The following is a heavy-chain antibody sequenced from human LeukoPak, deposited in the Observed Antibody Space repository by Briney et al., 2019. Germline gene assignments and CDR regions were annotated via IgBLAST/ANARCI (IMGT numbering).Heavy chain of an antibody. CDR3: ARAGTLIRAFDI. J-gene: IGHJ3*02. Sequence: PSETLSLTCTVSGGSISSSSYYWGWIRQPPGKGLEWIGSIYYSGSTYYNPSLKSRVTISVDTSENQFSLKLSSVTAADTAVYYCARAGTLIRAFDIWGQGTMVTVSS. D-gene: IGHD1-14*01. CDR2: IYYSGST. CDR1: GGSISSSSYY. V-gene: IGHV4-39*07.